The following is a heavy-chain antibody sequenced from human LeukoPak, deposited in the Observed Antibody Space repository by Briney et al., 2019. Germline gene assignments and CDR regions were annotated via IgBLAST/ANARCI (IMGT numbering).Heavy chain of an antibody. J-gene: IGHJ5*02. CDR3: AKDQLRYFDWSPSNWFDP. CDR2: ISGSGGST. D-gene: IGHD3-9*01. Sequence: PGGSLRLSCAASGFTFSSYAMSWIRQAPGKGLQWVSAISGSGGSTYYADSVKRRFTISRDNSKNTLYLQMNSLRAEDTAVYYCAKDQLRYFDWSPSNWFDPWGQGTLVTVSS. CDR1: GFTFSSYA. V-gene: IGHV3-23*01.